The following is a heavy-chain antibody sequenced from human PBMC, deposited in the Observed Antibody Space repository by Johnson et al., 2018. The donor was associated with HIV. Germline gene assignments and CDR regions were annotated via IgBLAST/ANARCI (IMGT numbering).Heavy chain of an antibody. CDR3: AKNPGIAGGAFDI. D-gene: IGHD6-13*01. CDR1: GFTYDDYA. CDR2: ISWNSGSI. Sequence: VQLVESGGAVVQPGGSLRLSCAASGFTYDDYAMHWVRQAPGKGLEWVSGISWNSGSIGYADSVKGRFTISRDNAKNSLYLQMNSLRAEDTALYYCAKNPGIAGGAFDIWGQGTMVTVSS. V-gene: IGHV3-9*01. J-gene: IGHJ3*02.